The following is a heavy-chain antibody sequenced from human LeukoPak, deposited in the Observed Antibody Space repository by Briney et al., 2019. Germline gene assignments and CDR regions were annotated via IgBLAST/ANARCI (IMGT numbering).Heavy chain of an antibody. CDR2: ITPTSGST. CDR1: GYTFTSYY. Sequence: ASVKVSCKASGYTFTSYYTHWVRQAPGQGLEWVGIITPTSGSTTYAQKFQGRVTMTRDTSTTTVYMELSSLTSEDTAVYYCARGGYYYDSSGYYNPPDYWGQGTLVTASS. D-gene: IGHD3-22*01. CDR3: ARGGYYYDSSGYYNPPDY. V-gene: IGHV1-46*01. J-gene: IGHJ4*02.